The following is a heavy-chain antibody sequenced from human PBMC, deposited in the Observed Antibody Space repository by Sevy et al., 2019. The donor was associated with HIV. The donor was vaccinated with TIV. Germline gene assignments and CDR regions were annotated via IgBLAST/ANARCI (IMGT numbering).Heavy chain of an antibody. CDR2: ISYDGSNK. CDR3: ARESHILTGYSLPYFDY. J-gene: IGHJ4*02. V-gene: IGHV3-30-3*01. Sequence: GGSLRLSCAASGFTFSSYAMHWVRQAPGKGLEWVAVISYDGSNKYYADSVKGRFTISRDNSKNTLYLQMNSLRAEDTAVYYCARESHILTGYSLPYFDYWGQGTLVTVSS. D-gene: IGHD3-9*01. CDR1: GFTFSSYA.